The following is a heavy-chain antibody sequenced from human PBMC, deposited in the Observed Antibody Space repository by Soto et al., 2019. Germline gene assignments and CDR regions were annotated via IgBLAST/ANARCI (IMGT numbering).Heavy chain of an antibody. V-gene: IGHV1-69*06. CDR3: ATEDYYDSSGYYGYFDY. J-gene: IGHJ4*02. D-gene: IGHD3-22*01. Sequence: SVKVSCKASGGTFSSYAISWARQAPGQGLEWMGGIIPIFGTANYAQKFQGRVTITADKSTSTAYMELSSLRSEDTAVYYCATEDYYDSSGYYGYFDYWGQGTLVTVSS. CDR2: IIPIFGTA. CDR1: GGTFSSYA.